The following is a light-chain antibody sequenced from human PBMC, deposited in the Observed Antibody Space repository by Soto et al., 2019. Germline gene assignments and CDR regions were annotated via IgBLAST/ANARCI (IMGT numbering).Light chain of an antibody. CDR2: DVS. J-gene: IGLJ1*01. V-gene: IGLV2-11*01. CDR1: SSDVGGYNY. CDR3: CSYAGSYTFNYV. Sequence: QSVLTQPRSVSGSPGQSVTISCTGTSSDVGGYNYVSWYQQHPGKARKLMIYDVSKRPSGVPDRFSGSKSGNTASLTISGLQAEDEADYYCCSYAGSYTFNYVFGTGTKVTVL.